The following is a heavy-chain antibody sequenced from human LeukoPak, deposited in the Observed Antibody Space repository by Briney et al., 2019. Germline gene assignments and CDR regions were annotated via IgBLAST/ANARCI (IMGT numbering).Heavy chain of an antibody. D-gene: IGHD2-2*01. CDR1: GWSFNDYY. Sequence: PSETLSLTCAVYGWSFNDYYWNWIRQPPGKGLEWIVEINARGDTNYNPSLKSRVTISVDTSKKQFSLRLTSMIAADTALYYCARGQVPAARGYNWFDPWGQGTLVTVSS. CDR3: ARGQVPAARGYNWFDP. CDR2: INARGDT. V-gene: IGHV4-34*01. J-gene: IGHJ5*02.